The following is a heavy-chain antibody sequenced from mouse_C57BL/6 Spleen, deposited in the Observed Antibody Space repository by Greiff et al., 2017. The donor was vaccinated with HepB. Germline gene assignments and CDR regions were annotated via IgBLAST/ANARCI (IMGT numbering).Heavy chain of an antibody. Sequence: EVHLVESGPGMVKPSQSLSLTCTVTGYSITSGYDWHWIRHFPGNKLEWMGYISYSGSTNYNPSLKSRISITHDTSKNHFFLKLNSVTTEDTATYYCARSSTMVTGYAMDYWGQGTSVTVSS. CDR2: ISYSGST. V-gene: IGHV3-1*01. D-gene: IGHD2-2*01. J-gene: IGHJ4*01. CDR1: GYSITSGYD. CDR3: ARSSTMVTGYAMDY.